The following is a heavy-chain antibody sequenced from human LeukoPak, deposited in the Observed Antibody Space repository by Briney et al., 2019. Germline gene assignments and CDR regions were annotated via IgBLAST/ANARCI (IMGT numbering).Heavy chain of an antibody. Sequence: PGRSLRLSCAASGFTFSSYAMHWVRQAPGKGLEWVAVISYDGSNKYYADSVKGRFTISRDNAKNSLYLQMNSLRAEDTAVYYCARVYDSAFDIWGQGTMVTVSS. V-gene: IGHV3-30-3*01. J-gene: IGHJ3*02. D-gene: IGHD5/OR15-5a*01. CDR1: GFTFSSYA. CDR2: ISYDGSNK. CDR3: ARVYDSAFDI.